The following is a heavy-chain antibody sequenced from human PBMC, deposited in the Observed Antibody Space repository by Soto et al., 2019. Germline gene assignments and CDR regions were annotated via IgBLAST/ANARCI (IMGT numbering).Heavy chain of an antibody. V-gene: IGHV4-31*03. J-gene: IGHJ4*02. CDR2: IYYSGST. CDR1: GGSISSGGYY. CDR3: ASPIIRQKVVTSDY. D-gene: IGHD2-2*01. Sequence: QVQLQESGPGLVKPSQTLSLTCTVSGGSISSGGYYWSWIRQHPGKGLEWIGYIYYSGSTYYNPSLKSRFTIPVDTSKNQFSRNLSSVTAGDTAVYYCASPIIRQKVVTSDYWGQGPLVTVSS.